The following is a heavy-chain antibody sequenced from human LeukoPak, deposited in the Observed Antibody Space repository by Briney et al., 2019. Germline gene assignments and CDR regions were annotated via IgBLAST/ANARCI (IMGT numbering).Heavy chain of an antibody. CDR3: AKTAYYDSSGSAYYFDY. J-gene: IGHJ4*02. CDR1: GFTFSSYG. D-gene: IGHD3-22*01. Sequence: GGSLRLSCAASGFTFSSYGMHWVRRAPGKGLEWVAVISYDGSNKYYADSVKGRFTISRDNSKNTLYLQMNSLRAEDTAVYYCAKTAYYDSSGSAYYFDYWGQGTLVTVSS. CDR2: ISYDGSNK. V-gene: IGHV3-30*18.